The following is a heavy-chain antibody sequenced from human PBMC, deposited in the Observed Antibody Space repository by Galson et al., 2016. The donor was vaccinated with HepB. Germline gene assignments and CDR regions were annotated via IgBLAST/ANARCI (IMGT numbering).Heavy chain of an antibody. J-gene: IGHJ4*02. CDR1: GFTFSTSA. CDR2: ISSSGSTT. D-gene: IGHD2-8*02. Sequence: SLRLSCAASGFTFSTSAMSWVRQAPGKGLEWVSAISSSGSTTYYADSVKGRFTISRDNSKNTLYLQMTSLRVEDTALYYCAKEFVATGGVVGDYWGQGTLVTVSS. V-gene: IGHV3-23*01. CDR3: AKEFVATGGVVGDY.